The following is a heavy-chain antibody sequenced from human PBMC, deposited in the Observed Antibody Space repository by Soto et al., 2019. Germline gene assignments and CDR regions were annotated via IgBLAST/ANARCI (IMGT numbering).Heavy chain of an antibody. V-gene: IGHV4-39*07. Sequence: SETLSLTCTVSGGSISSSSYYWGWIRQPPGKGLEWIGSIFYSGSTYYNPSLKSRVTMSVDTSKNQFSLKLNSVTAADTAVYYCARDLWGYCGTDCYPLDVWGQGTTVS. CDR3: ARDLWGYCGTDCYPLDV. D-gene: IGHD2-21*02. CDR1: GGSISSSSYY. CDR2: IFYSGST. J-gene: IGHJ6*02.